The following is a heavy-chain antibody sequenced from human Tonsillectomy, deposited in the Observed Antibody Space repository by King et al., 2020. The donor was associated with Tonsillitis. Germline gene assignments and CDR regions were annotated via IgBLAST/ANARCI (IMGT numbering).Heavy chain of an antibody. J-gene: IGHJ6*02. CDR3: AGDPGLPNGMDV. CDR2: IYSDGST. CDR1: EFIVSRNY. Sequence: VQLVESGGGLIQPGGSLRLSCAASEFIVSRNYMSWVRQAPGKGLEWVSVIYSDGSTYYAGSVKDRFTISRDNSKNTLYLQMNSLRAEDTAVYYCAGDPGLPNGMDVWGQGTTVTVPS. D-gene: IGHD4-11*01. V-gene: IGHV3-53*01.